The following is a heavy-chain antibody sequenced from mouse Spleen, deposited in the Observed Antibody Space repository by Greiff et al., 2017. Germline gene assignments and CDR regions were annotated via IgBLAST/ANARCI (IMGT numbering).Heavy chain of an antibody. V-gene: IGHV1-76*01. J-gene: IGHJ2*01. CDR3: ARSLAYYGNYDYFDY. Sequence: QVQLQQSGAELVRPGASVKLSCKASGYTFTDYYINWVKQRPGQGLEWIARIYPGSGNTYYNEKFKGKATLTAEKSSSTAYMQLSSLTSEDSAVYCCARSLAYYGNYDYFDYWGQGTTLTVSS. D-gene: IGHD2-10*01. CDR2: IYPGSGNT. CDR1: GYTFTDYY.